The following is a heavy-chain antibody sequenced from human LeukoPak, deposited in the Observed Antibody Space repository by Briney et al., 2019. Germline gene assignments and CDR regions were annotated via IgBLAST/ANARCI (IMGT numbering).Heavy chain of an antibody. J-gene: IGHJ4*02. CDR2: IIPIFGIA. D-gene: IGHD3-22*01. V-gene: IGHV1-69*04. Sequence: GASVTVSCTASGGTFSSYAISCVRQAPGQGLEWMGRIIPIFGIANYAQKFQGRVTITADKSTSTAYMELSSLRSEDTAVYYCARDDSSGYYVGYWGQGTLVTVSS. CDR3: ARDDSSGYYVGY. CDR1: GGTFSSYA.